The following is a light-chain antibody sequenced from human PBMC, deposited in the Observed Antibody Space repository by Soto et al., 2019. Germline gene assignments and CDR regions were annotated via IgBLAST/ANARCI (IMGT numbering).Light chain of an antibody. J-gene: IGKJ4*01. CDR2: WAS. CDR3: QQYYTNLS. Sequence: DIVMTQSPDSLAVSLGERATINCKSSQSVLYNSDNKNYLAWYQQKPGQPPKQLIYWASTRDSGVPDRFSGSGSGADFTLTISSLQAEVVAVYYCQQYYTNLSFGGGTKVEIK. V-gene: IGKV4-1*01. CDR1: QSVLYNSDNKNY.